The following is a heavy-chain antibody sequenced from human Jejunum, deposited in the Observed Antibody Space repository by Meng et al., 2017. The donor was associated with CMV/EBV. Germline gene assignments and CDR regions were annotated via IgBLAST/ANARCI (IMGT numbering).Heavy chain of an antibody. D-gene: IGHD6-19*01. CDR1: GYTFTISA. CDR2: INTSAGNP. J-gene: IGHJ4*02. CDR3: ARDKIAVAGITGDY. V-gene: IGHV7-4-1*02. Sequence: GQLVALGAGLKKPGASVKVSCKASGYTFTISAMNWVRQAPGQGLGRMGWINTSAGNPTYAQGFTGRFVFSLDTSVSTAYLQISSLKAEDTAVYYCARDKIAVAGITGDYWGQGTLVTVSS.